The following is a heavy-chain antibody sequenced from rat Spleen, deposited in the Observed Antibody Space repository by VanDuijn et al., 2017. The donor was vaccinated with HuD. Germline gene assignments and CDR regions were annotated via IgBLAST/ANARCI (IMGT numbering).Heavy chain of an antibody. V-gene: IGHV5S13*01. CDR3: GRHDYSWITTNWFAY. CDR2: ISTGGGNT. CDR1: GFTFNNYG. Sequence: EVQLVESGGGLVQPGRSLKLSCAASGFTFNNYGMAWVRQTPTKGLEWVASISTGGGNTYYRDSVKGRFTIYRNNAKSTLFLQMDSLRSEDTASYYCGRHDYSWITTNWFAYWCQGTLVTVSS. J-gene: IGHJ3*01. D-gene: IGHD1-4*01.